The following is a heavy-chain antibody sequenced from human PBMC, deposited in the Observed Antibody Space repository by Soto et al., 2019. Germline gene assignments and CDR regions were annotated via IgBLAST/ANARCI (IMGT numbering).Heavy chain of an antibody. CDR3: ARAGYDYYDSSGYYN. J-gene: IGHJ4*02. CDR1: GYTFTSYG. V-gene: IGHV1-18*01. CDR2: ISAYNGNT. Sequence: ASVKVSCKASGYTFTSYGISWVRQAPGQGLEWMGWISAYNGNTNYAQKLQGRVTMTTDTSTSTAYIELRSLRSDDTAVYYCARAGYDYYDSSGYYNWGQGTLVTVSS. D-gene: IGHD3-22*01.